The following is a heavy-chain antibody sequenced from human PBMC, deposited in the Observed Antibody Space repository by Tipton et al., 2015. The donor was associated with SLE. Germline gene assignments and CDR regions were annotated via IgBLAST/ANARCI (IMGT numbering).Heavy chain of an antibody. CDR2: VSGNGAYT. CDR1: GFSFSSYA. J-gene: IGHJ6*03. V-gene: IGHV3-23*01. D-gene: IGHD3-10*01. Sequence: GSLRLSCEASGFSFSSYAISWVRQTPWKGLEWVSAVSGNGAYTYVADSVKGRFATSRGNSKRTIYLHMRSLRDEDTAVYYCTKEPGTSSRWPLYSYYMDVWGKGTTVTVSS. CDR3: TKEPGTSSRWPLYSYYMDV.